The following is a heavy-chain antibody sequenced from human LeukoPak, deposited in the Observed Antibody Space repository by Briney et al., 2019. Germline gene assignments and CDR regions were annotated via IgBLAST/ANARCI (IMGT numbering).Heavy chain of an antibody. D-gene: IGHD1-26*01. CDR1: GFTFSNYA. Sequence: GGSLRLSCAASGFTFSNYAMSWVRQAPGKGLEWVSGISGSGGSTYYADSVKGRFTISRDNSKNTLYLQMNSLRAEDTAVYYCAKDRNGSGRTTPFDYWGQGTLVTVSS. CDR2: ISGSGGST. CDR3: AKDRNGSGRTTPFDY. V-gene: IGHV3-23*01. J-gene: IGHJ4*02.